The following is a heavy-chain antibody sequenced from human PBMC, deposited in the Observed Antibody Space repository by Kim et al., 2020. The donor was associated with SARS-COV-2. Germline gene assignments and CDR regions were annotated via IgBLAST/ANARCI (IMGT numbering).Heavy chain of an antibody. CDR3: ARDAEDCSSTSCYSGWDYYYYGMDV. CDR1: GFTFSSYA. V-gene: IGHV3-30*04. J-gene: IGHJ6*02. CDR2: ISYDGSNK. D-gene: IGHD2-2*01. Sequence: GGSLRLSCAASGFTFSSYAMHWVRQAPGKGLEWVAVISYDGSNKNYADSVKGRFTISRDNSKNTLYLQMNSLRAEDTAVYYCARDAEDCSSTSCYSGWDYYYYGMDVWGQGTTVTVSS.